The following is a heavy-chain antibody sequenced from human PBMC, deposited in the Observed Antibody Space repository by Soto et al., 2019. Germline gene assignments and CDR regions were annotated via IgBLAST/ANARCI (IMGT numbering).Heavy chain of an antibody. CDR1: GGTFSSYT. Sequence: QVQLVQSGAEVKKPGSSVKVSCKASGGTFSSYTISWVRQAPGQGLEWMGRIIPILGIANYAQKFQGRVTITADKSTSTAYMELSSLISEHTAVYYCARSLTVTTYFCGYMDVWGKGTTVTVSS. J-gene: IGHJ6*03. V-gene: IGHV1-69*02. D-gene: IGHD4-17*01. CDR2: IIPILGIA. CDR3: ARSLTVTTYFCGYMDV.